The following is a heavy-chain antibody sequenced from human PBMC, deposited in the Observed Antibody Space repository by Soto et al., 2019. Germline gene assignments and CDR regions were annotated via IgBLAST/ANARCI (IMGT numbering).Heavy chain of an antibody. Sequence: ASVKVSCKASGYTFTSYGISWVRQAPGQGLEWMGRISAYNGNTNYAQNFQGRVTITRDASTSTVYMELTSLRSEDTAVYYCARGTAFDYWGQGTLVTVSS. CDR1: GYTFTSYG. J-gene: IGHJ4*02. CDR3: ARGTAFDY. CDR2: ISAYNGNT. V-gene: IGHV1-18*01.